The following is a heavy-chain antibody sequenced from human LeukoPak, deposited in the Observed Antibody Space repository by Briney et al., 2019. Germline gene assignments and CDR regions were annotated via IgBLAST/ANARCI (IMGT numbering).Heavy chain of an antibody. CDR2: INPNSGGT. CDR3: ARDYPYGSGSYYFDP. V-gene: IGHV1-2*02. J-gene: IGHJ5*02. D-gene: IGHD3-10*01. CDR1: GYTFTGYY. Sequence: ASVKVSCKASGYTFTGYYMHWVRQAPGQGLEWMGWINPNSGGTNYAQKFQGRVTMTRDTSISTAYMELSRLRSDDTAVYYCARDYPYGSGSYYFDPWGRGTLVTVSS.